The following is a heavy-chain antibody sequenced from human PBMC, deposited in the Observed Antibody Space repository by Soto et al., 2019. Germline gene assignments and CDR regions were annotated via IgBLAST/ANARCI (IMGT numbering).Heavy chain of an antibody. D-gene: IGHD3-10*01. CDR1: GFTFSSYA. CDR3: ARARGITMVGGLFYY. J-gene: IGHJ4*02. Sequence: EVQLVESGGGLVQPGGSLRLSCAASGFTFSSYAMHWVRQAPGKGLEYVSAISSNGGSTYYANSVKGRFTISRDNSKNTLYLQMGSVRAEDMGVYYCARARGITMVGGLFYYWGQGTLGTVSS. V-gene: IGHV3-64*01. CDR2: ISSNGGST.